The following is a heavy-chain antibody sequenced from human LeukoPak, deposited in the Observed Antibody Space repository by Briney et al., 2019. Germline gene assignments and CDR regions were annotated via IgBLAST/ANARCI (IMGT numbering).Heavy chain of an antibody. V-gene: IGHV1-69*13. CDR2: IIPIFGTA. Sequence: SVKVSCKASGYTFTSYYMHWVRQAPGQGLEWMGGIIPIFGTANYAQKFQGRVTITADESTSTAYMELSSLRSEDTAVYYCASSGVLTGHIPPLYYYYMDVWGKGTTVTISS. CDR1: GYTFTSYY. D-gene: IGHD3-9*01. J-gene: IGHJ6*03. CDR3: ASSGVLTGHIPPLYYYYMDV.